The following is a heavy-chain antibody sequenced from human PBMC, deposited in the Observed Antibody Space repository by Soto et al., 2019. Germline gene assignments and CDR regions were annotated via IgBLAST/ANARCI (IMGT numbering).Heavy chain of an antibody. D-gene: IGHD5-12*01. J-gene: IGHJ4*02. V-gene: IGHV1-46*03. CDR2: IDPSGGST. Sequence: ASVKVSCKASGYTFTTYYMHWVRQAPGQGLEWMGIIDPSGGSTNYAQKFQGRVTMTRDTSTSTVYMELSRMGSEDTAVYYCARDGYYSPGGLFRDYYFDYWGQGTLVTVSS. CDR3: ARDGYYSPGGLFRDYYFDY. CDR1: GYTFTTYY.